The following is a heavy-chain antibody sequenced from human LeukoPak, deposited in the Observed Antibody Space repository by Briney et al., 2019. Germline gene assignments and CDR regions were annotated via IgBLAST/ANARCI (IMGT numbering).Heavy chain of an antibody. CDR1: GFTFSSYG. D-gene: IGHD6-19*01. Sequence: GGSLRLSCAASGFTFSSYGMHWVRQAPGKGLEWVAVISYDGSNKYYADSVKGRFTISRDNSKNTLYLQMNSLRAEDTAVYYSARGSSGCLDYWGQGTLVTVSS. J-gene: IGHJ4*02. CDR3: ARGSSGCLDY. CDR2: ISYDGSNK. V-gene: IGHV3-30-3*01.